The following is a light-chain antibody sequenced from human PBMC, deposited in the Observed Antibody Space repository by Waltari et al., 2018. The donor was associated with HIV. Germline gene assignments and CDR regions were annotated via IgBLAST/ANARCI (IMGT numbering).Light chain of an antibody. V-gene: IGLV1-47*01. CDR2: RNN. CDR3: ATWDNGLSGWV. CDR1: SSNSGSNH. Sequence: QSLPHPPPSASGPAGQGVTISYSGSSSNSGSNHVHWYQQIPGTAPKPLIYRNNHRPSGVPDRFSGSKSGTSASLAISGLRAEDEADYYCATWDNGLSGWVFGGGTKLTVL. J-gene: IGLJ3*02.